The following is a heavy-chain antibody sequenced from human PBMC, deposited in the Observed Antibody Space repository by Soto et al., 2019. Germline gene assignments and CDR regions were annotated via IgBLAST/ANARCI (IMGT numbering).Heavy chain of an antibody. CDR1: GFTFSGYW. Sequence: EAQLVESGGGLVQPGGSLRLSRAASGFTFSGYWMHWVRQAPERGLVWVSRINGDGTTTHYADSVKGRFTISRDNAKNTLYLQMNSLRAEDTAVYSCVRSREGYNLVADYWGQGTLVTVSS. D-gene: IGHD5-12*01. CDR3: VRSREGYNLVADY. CDR2: INGDGTTT. J-gene: IGHJ4*02. V-gene: IGHV3-74*01.